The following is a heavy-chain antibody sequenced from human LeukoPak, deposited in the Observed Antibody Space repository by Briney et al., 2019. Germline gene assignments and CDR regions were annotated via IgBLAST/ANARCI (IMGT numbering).Heavy chain of an antibody. CDR3: ATSIAVPTAADY. J-gene: IGHJ4*02. CDR2: INHSAST. D-gene: IGHD6-19*01. CDR1: GGSFRGYY. V-gene: IGHV4-34*01. Sequence: PSETLSLTCAVYGGSFRGYYWSWVREPPGKELEGIGEINHSASTNYNPSLKSRVTISVDTSKNQSSLKPSSVAAADTAVYYCATSIAVPTAADYWGPGTLVTVSS.